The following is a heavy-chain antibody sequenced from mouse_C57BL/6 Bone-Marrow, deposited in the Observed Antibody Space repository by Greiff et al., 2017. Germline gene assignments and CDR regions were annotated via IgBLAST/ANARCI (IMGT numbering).Heavy chain of an antibody. V-gene: IGHV5-6*01. CDR2: ISSGGSYT. CDR1: GFSFSSYG. D-gene: IGHD4-1*01. J-gene: IGHJ2*01. Sequence: EVNVVESGGDLVKPGGSLKLSCAASGFSFSSYGMSWVRQTPDKRLEWVATISSGGSYTYYPASVKGRFTISRDNAKNTLYLQMSSLKSEDTAMYYCARQRTGYYFAYWGRGNTLTVSS. CDR3: ARQRTGYYFAY.